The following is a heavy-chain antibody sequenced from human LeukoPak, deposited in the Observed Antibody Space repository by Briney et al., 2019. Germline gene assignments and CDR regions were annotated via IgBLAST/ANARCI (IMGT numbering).Heavy chain of an antibody. CDR2: ISGGGGTT. V-gene: IGHV3-23*01. D-gene: IGHD2-15*01. Sequence: GSLRLSCAGSGFTFNNYAMSWVRQAPGKGLEWVSAISGGGGTTYYADSVKGRFTISRDNSKNTLYLQMNSLRAEDTAVYYCARDWALGIVRGYGMDVWGQGTTVTVSS. CDR3: ARDWALGIVRGYGMDV. J-gene: IGHJ6*02. CDR1: GFTFNNYA.